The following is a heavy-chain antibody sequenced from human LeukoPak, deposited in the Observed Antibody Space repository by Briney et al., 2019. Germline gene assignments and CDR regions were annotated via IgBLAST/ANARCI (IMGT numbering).Heavy chain of an antibody. CDR2: INWNGGST. Sequence: PGGSLRLSCATSGFTFDDYGMSWVRQAPGKGLEWVSGINWNGGSTGYADSVKGRFSISRDNAKNALYLQMNSLRAEDTALYYCAGTFYYGSGSYVLAGYWGQGTLVTVSS. J-gene: IGHJ4*02. CDR3: AGTFYYGSGSYVLAGY. D-gene: IGHD3-10*01. CDR1: GFTFDDYG. V-gene: IGHV3-20*04.